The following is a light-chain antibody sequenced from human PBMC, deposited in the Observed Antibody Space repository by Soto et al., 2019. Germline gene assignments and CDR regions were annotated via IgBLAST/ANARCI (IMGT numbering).Light chain of an antibody. CDR2: EVS. V-gene: IGLV2-8*01. CDR3: CSYAGSNTFV. Sequence: QSVLTQPPSASGSPGQSVTISCTGTSSDVGGYKYVSWYQQHPGKAPKVIIYEVSKRPSGVPNRFSGSKSGNTASLIVSGLQAEDEADYYCCSYAGSNTFVFGTGTKVTAL. CDR1: SSDVGGYKY. J-gene: IGLJ1*01.